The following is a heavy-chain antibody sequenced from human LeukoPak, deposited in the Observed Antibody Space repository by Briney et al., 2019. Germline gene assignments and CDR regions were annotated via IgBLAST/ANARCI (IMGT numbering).Heavy chain of an antibody. CDR2: INPNSGGT. CDR3: AIGDCSSTSCYYMEAFDI. V-gene: IGHV1-2*02. CDR1: GYTFTGYY. D-gene: IGHD2-2*01. Sequence: GASVKVSCKASGYTFTGYYMHWVRQAPGQGLEWMGWINPNSGGTNYAQKFQGRVTMTRDTSISTAYMELSGLRSDDTAVYYCAIGDCSSTSCYYMEAFDIWGQGTMVTVSS. J-gene: IGHJ3*02.